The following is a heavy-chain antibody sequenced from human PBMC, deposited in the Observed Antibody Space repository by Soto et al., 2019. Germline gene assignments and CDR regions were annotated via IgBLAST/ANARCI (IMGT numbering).Heavy chain of an antibody. D-gene: IGHD6-13*01. V-gene: IGHV4-39*01. CDR2: IYYSGNT. CDR1: GGSLGSSSYY. CDR3: ASIAAPGTTHFDF. J-gene: IGHJ4*02. Sequence: QLQLQESGPGLLRPSETLSLTCTVSGGSLGSSSYYWGWIRQSPGKGLGWIGNIYYSGNTFYNPSLKSRVTISVDTSKNQFHLPLSSVTAADPAIFYCASIAAPGTTHFDFWGQGTLVTVSS.